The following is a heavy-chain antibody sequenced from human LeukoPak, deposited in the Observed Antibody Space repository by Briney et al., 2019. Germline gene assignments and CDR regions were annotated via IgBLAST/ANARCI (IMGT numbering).Heavy chain of an antibody. J-gene: IGHJ3*02. V-gene: IGHV3-74*01. CDR3: ARESTVGPIQTDALDI. CDR1: GFTFSSYW. CDR2: INSDGSST. Sequence: PGGSLRLSCAASGFTFSSYWMHWVRQAPGKGLVWVSRINSDGSSTSYADAVKGRFTISRDNAKNTLYLQMNSLRAEDTAVYYCARESTVGPIQTDALDIWGQGTMVTVSS. D-gene: IGHD1-26*01.